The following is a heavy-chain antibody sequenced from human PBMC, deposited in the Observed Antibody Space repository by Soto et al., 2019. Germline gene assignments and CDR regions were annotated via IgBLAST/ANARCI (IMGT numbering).Heavy chain of an antibody. CDR2: IKTKAEAATT. CDR1: GFGFSKAW. D-gene: IGHD3-10*01. J-gene: IGHJ6*02. V-gene: IGHV3-15*01. Sequence: GGSLRLSCVASGFGFSKAWMSWIRQAPGKGLEWVGRIKTKAEAATTEYAAPVRGRFTISRDDTKTTLYLQMDSLKTEDTAVYYCPTDQQNYYYYGLDVWGQGTTVTVSS. CDR3: PTDQQNYYYYGLDV.